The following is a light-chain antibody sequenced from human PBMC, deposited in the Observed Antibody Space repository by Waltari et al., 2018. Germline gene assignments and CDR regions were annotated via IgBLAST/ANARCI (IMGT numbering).Light chain of an antibody. CDR2: DVH. CDR1: NNDVGAYNY. Sequence: QSALTQPASVSGSPGQSIIISCAGTNNDVGAYNYVSWFQHHPGKAPKRIIHDVHNRPSAGSSRFSAPKADNTASLTISGLQAEDEANYYCTSFRSGASWVFGGGTTLTVL. V-gene: IGLV2-14*03. CDR3: TSFRSGASWV. J-gene: IGLJ3*02.